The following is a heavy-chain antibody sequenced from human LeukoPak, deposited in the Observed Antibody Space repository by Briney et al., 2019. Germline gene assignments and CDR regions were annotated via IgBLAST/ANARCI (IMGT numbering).Heavy chain of an antibody. CDR2: LHSNGAFA. Sequence: GGSLRLSCSASGFTLSNYWMHWVRQAPGKGLVWVARLHSNGAFATYADSVKGRFTISRDTAKNTLYLQMNSLRVEDTAVYYCARFVVVTAGDYWGQGTLVTVSS. D-gene: IGHD2-21*02. V-gene: IGHV3-74*01. CDR1: GFTLSNYW. CDR3: ARFVVVTAGDY. J-gene: IGHJ4*01.